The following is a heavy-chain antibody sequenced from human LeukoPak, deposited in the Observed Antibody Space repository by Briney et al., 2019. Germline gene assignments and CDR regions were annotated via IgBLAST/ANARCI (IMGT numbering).Heavy chain of an antibody. J-gene: IGHJ5*02. Sequence: SETLSLTCNVSGGSISGYHWSWIRQPPGKGLEWIGEIFHSGTTRYKASLESRVTMLLDKSKNQFSLRLNSVTAADTAVYFCARLRLSGGSFSVGWFDPWGQGIQVTVSS. V-gene: IGHV4-59*12. D-gene: IGHD1-26*01. CDR2: IFHSGTT. CDR3: ARLRLSGGSFSVGWFDP. CDR1: GGSISGYH.